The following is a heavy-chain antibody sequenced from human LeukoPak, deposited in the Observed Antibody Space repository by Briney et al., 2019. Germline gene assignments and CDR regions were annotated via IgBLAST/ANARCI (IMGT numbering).Heavy chain of an antibody. V-gene: IGHV4-59*01. J-gene: IGHJ5*02. D-gene: IGHD1-26*01. CDR2: IHNSGST. CDR3: ARGGASGSYGWLDP. CDR1: GGSISGNY. Sequence: SETLSLTCTVSGGSISGNYWSWIRQPPGKSLEWLGFIHNSGSTNYNPSVKNRVSISIDTSKSQFFLKLSSVTVADTAVYYCARGGASGSYGWLDPWGQGTLVTVSS.